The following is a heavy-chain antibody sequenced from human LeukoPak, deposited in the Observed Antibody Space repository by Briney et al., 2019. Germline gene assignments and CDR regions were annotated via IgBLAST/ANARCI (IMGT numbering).Heavy chain of an antibody. CDR3: GRDGVPAAADY. CDR2: IKSDGTST. Sequence: GGSLRLSCAVSGFTFSSHWMRWVRQAPGKGLVWVSHIKSDGTSTNYADSVKGRFTISRDNAKNTLFLQMNSLRAEDKAVYYCGRDGVPAAADYWGQGTLVTVSS. J-gene: IGHJ4*02. D-gene: IGHD2-2*01. V-gene: IGHV3-74*01. CDR1: GFTFSSHW.